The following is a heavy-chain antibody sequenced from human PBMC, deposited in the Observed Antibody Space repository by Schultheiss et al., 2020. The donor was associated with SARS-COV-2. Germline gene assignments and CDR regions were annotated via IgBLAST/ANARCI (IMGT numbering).Heavy chain of an antibody. J-gene: IGHJ6*02. CDR3: ARDLAAAGSYYYYGMDV. CDR2: ISSSSRYI. CDR1: GFTFSSYS. Sequence: GGSLRLSCAASGFTFSSYSMNWVRQAPGKGLEWVSSISSSSRYIYYADSVKGRFTISRDNAKNSLYLQMNSLRAEDTAVYYCARDLAAAGSYYYYGMDVWGQGTTVTVSS. D-gene: IGHD6-13*01. V-gene: IGHV3-21*01.